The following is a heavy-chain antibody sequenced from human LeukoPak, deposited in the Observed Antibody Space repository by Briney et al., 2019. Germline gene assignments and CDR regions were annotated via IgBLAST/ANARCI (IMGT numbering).Heavy chain of an antibody. CDR2: IGSNGDST. CDR3: ARGYSNPYYFYMDV. Sequence: QPGGSLRLSCAASGFTSVDYAMHWVRQAPGKGLEYVSGIGSNGDSTYYANSVKGRFTMSRDNSKHTLYLQMGSLRTEDLAVYYCARGYSNPYYFYMDVWGKGTTVTVSS. D-gene: IGHD4-11*01. J-gene: IGHJ6*03. CDR1: GFTSVDYA. V-gene: IGHV3-64*01.